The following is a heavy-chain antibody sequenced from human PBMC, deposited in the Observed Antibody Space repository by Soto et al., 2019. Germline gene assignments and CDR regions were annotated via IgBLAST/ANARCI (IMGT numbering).Heavy chain of an antibody. CDR2: ITTSSAYI. CDR1: GFTFNTYD. J-gene: IGHJ5*02. V-gene: IGHV3-21*01. CDR3: VMSGTARLLRHSWFDT. D-gene: IGHD2-21*01. Sequence: EVQLVESGGGLVKPGGSLRLSCAASGFTFNTYDMNWVRQAPGKGLEWVSSITTSSAYIYYADSLKGRITISRDNAMNSLFLQMNSLRAEDTAVYYCVMSGTARLLRHSWFDTWGQGTLVTVSS.